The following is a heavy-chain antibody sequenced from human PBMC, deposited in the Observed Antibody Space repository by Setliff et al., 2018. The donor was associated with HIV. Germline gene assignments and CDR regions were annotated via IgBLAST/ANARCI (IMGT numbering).Heavy chain of an antibody. CDR1: GYTFTDYY. CDR3: ATKVYCTNGVCLDAFDR. CDR2: INPNSGGT. J-gene: IGHJ3*02. Sequence: ASVKVSCKASGYTFTDYYIHWVRQAPGQGLEWMGRINPNSGGTNYAQKFQGRVTMTRDRSISTAYMELSRLISDDTAVYYCATKVYCTNGVCLDAFDRWVQATVVTVSS. V-gene: IGHV1-2*06. D-gene: IGHD2-8*01.